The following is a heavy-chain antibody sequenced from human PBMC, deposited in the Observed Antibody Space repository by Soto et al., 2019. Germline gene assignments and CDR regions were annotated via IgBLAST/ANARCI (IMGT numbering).Heavy chain of an antibody. CDR1: GGSFTSNNW. CDR2: IDRTGST. V-gene: IGHV4-4*02. Sequence: GTVSLTCAVSGGSFTSNNWWTWVRQPPGQGLEWIGEIDRTGSTNDNPSLKSRVTISLDKSENQFSLKVTSRTAADTAGYYCASRDPGTIVDYWGQGTGVTVSS. CDR3: ASRDPGTIVDY. D-gene: IGHD1-7*01. J-gene: IGHJ4*01.